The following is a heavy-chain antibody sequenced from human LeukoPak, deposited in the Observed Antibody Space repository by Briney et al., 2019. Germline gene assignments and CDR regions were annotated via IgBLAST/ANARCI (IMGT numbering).Heavy chain of an antibody. CDR1: GGSISSSSYY. J-gene: IGHJ4*02. Sequence: SETLSLTCTVSGGSISSSSYYWRWIRQPPGKGLEWIGSIYYSGSTYYNPSLKSRVTISVDTSKNQFSLKLSSVTGADTAVYYCARGYSYGGVDYWGEGTLVTVSS. V-gene: IGHV4-39*07. CDR3: ARGYSYGGVDY. CDR2: IYYSGST. D-gene: IGHD5-18*01.